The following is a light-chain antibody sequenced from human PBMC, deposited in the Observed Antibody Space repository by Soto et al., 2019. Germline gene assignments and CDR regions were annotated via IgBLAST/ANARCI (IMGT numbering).Light chain of an antibody. CDR3: SSYTTSSTRF. Sequence: QSALTQPASVSGSPGQSISISCTGSNGDTGIYKYVSWYQQHPGKVPKLIIYEVSNRPSGVSNRFSGSKSGNTASLTISGLQAEDEADYYCSSYTTSSTRFFGAETKVTVL. CDR1: NGDTGIYKY. V-gene: IGLV2-14*01. CDR2: EVS. J-gene: IGLJ1*01.